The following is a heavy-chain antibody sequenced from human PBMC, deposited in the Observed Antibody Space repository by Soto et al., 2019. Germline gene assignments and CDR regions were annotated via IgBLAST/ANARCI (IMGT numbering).Heavy chain of an antibody. CDR1: GFTCSSHA. CDR2: ISYDGSNK. CDR3: ARDQTGITTTGGGRIDY. J-gene: IGHJ4*02. D-gene: IGHD6-13*01. Sequence: QVQLVESGGGAVQPGRSLRLSCAASGFTCSSHAMHWVRQAPGKGLECVAIISYDGSNKYYGDSVRGRLTISRDNSKNTIYLQMNSLRAEDTSVYYCARDQTGITTTGGGRIDYWGQGTLVTVSS. V-gene: IGHV3-30-3*01.